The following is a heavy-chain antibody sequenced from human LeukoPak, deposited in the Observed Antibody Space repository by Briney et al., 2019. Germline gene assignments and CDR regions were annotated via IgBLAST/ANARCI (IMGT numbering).Heavy chain of an antibody. Sequence: PSQTLSLTCAVSGGSISSGGYSWSWIRQPPGKGLEWIGYIYYSGSTYYNPSLKSRVTISVDTSKNQFSLKLSSVTAADTAVYYCAREGRDYYYYYMDVWGKGTTVTVSS. CDR3: AREGRDYYYYYMDV. CDR1: GGSISSGGYS. CDR2: IYYSGST. V-gene: IGHV4-31*11. J-gene: IGHJ6*03.